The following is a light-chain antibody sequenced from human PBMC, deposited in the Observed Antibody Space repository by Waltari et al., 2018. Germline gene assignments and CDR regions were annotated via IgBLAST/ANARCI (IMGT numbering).Light chain of an antibody. V-gene: IGKV3-20*01. CDR3: QQYGTPQGYI. CDR1: QRVSSNY. J-gene: IGKJ2*01. CDR2: GAS. Sequence: EIVLTQSPGTLSLSPGETATLSCRANQRVSSNYFAWYQKKAGQSPRLRIYGASNRASGVPDRFSGRVSGAEFTLTISRLDPEDFAVYYCQQYGTPQGYIFGQGTKVDI.